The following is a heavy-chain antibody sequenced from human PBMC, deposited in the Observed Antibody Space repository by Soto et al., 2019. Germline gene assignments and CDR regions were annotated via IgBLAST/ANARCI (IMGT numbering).Heavy chain of an antibody. CDR3: ARDPKQLWFGELLYYFDY. V-gene: IGHV4-4*02. J-gene: IGHJ4*02. Sequence: SETLSLTCAVSGGSISSSNWWSWVRQPPGKGLEWIGEIYHSGSTNYNPSLKSRVTISVDKSKNQFSLKLSSVTAADTAVYYCARDPKQLWFGELLYYFDYWGQGTLVTVSS. CDR1: GGSISSSNW. D-gene: IGHD3-10*01. CDR2: IYHSGST.